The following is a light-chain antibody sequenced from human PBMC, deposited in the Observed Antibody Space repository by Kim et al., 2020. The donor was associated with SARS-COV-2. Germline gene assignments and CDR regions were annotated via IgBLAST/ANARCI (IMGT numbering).Light chain of an antibody. Sequence: QSVTISCNGTIRDVGGYNYVSWYQPHPGKSPKLMIYEVSKRPSGVPDRFSGSKSGNTASLTVSGLQAEDEADYYCSSYAGSNNFEVFGTGTKVTVL. V-gene: IGLV2-8*01. J-gene: IGLJ1*01. CDR3: SSYAGSNNFEV. CDR1: IRDVGGYNY. CDR2: EVS.